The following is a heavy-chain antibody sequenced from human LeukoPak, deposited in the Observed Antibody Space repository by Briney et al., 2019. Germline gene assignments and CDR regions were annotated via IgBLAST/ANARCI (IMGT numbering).Heavy chain of an antibody. D-gene: IGHD7-27*01. V-gene: IGHV3-30*02. CDR3: AKDANWGCDY. CDR2: IAFDGSYT. Sequence: GGSLRLSCAASGFTFSAYGMHWVRQAPGKGLEWVAYIAFDGSYTYCADSVKGRFTISRDNSKNTLNLQMSSLRGEDTAVYFRAKDANWGCDYWGQGALVTVSS. J-gene: IGHJ4*02. CDR1: GFTFSAYG.